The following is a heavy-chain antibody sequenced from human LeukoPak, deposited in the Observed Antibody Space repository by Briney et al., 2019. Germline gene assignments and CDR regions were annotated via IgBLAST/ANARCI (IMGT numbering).Heavy chain of an antibody. Sequence: GGSLRLSCAASGFTFSSYAMSWVRQAPGKVLEWVSAISGSGGSTYYADSVKGRFTISRDNSKNTLYLQMNSLRAEDTAVYYCTTKDIVVVPAAPEDYWGQGTLVTVSS. V-gene: IGHV3-23*01. CDR1: GFTFSSYA. CDR3: TTKDIVVVPAAPEDY. D-gene: IGHD2-2*01. J-gene: IGHJ4*02. CDR2: ISGSGGST.